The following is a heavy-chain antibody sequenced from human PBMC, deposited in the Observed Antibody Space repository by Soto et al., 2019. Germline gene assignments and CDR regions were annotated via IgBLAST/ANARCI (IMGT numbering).Heavy chain of an antibody. CDR3: ARMVRSGSYLNWFDP. Sequence: SETLSLTCTVSGGSISSGGYYWSWIRQHPGKGLEWIGYIYYSGSTYYNPSLKSRVTISVDTSKNQFSLKLSSVTAADTAVYYCARMVRSGSYLNWFDPCGQGTLVTVST. CDR1: GGSISSGGYY. CDR2: IYYSGST. J-gene: IGHJ5*02. D-gene: IGHD1-26*01. V-gene: IGHV4-31*03.